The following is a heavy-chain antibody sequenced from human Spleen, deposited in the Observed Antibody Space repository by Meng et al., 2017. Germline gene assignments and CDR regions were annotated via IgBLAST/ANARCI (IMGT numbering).Heavy chain of an antibody. Sequence: GESLKISCAASGFTFSNYEMIWVRQAPGKGLEWVAVIWYDGSNKYYADSVKGRFTISRDNSKNTLYLQMNSLRAEDTAVYYCARVGPTDHDAFDIWGQGTRVT. CDR1: GFTFSNYE. CDR3: ARVGPTDHDAFDI. CDR2: IWYDGSNK. D-gene: IGHD4-17*01. V-gene: IGHV3-33*08. J-gene: IGHJ3*02.